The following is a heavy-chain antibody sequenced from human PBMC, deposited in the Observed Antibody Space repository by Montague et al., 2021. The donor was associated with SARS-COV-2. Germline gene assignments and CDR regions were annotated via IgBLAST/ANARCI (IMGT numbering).Heavy chain of an antibody. CDR3: ARGMGGSYLYYFGY. D-gene: IGHD1-26*01. CDR1: GASISSYY. Sequence: SETLSLTCTVSGASISSYYWSWIRQPPGKGLEWIGYIYYSGSTNYNPSLKSRVTILVDMSKNQFSLKLSSVTAADTAVYYCARGMGGSYLYYFGYWGQGTLVTVSS. J-gene: IGHJ4*02. CDR2: IYYSGST. V-gene: IGHV4-59*01.